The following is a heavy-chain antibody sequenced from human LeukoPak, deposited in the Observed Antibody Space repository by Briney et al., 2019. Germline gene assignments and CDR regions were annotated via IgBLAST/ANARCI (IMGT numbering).Heavy chain of an antibody. CDR1: GFTFSNYG. J-gene: IGHJ4*02. D-gene: IGHD3-10*01. V-gene: IGHV3-23*01. CDR3: TNYYGSGSYCDY. Sequence: GGSLRLCCAASGFTFSNYGMTWVRQAPGKGLEWVSTISGRSGSTYYADAVKGRFTISRDNSKNTLYLQVNSLRAEDTAVYYCTNYYGSGSYCDYWGQGTLVTVSS. CDR2: ISGRSGST.